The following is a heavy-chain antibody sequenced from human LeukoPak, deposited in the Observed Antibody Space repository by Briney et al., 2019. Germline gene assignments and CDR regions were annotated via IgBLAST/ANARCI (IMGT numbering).Heavy chain of an antibody. V-gene: IGHV3-23*01. J-gene: IGHJ4*02. CDR3: ARQLGGSGSY. Sequence: GGSLRLSCAASGFTFSSSAMSWVRQAPGKGLEWVSAISNNGGYTYYADSVQGRFTISRDNSKSTLYLQMNSLRAEDTAVYYCARQLGGSGSYWGQGTLVTVSS. D-gene: IGHD3-10*01. CDR1: GFTFSSSA. CDR2: ISNNGGYT.